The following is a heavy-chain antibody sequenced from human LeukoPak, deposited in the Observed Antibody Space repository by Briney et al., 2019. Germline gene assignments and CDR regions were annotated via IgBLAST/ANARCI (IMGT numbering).Heavy chain of an antibody. CDR3: ARWVAAAGENWFDP. D-gene: IGHD6-13*01. CDR2: ISVYNGNT. V-gene: IGHV1-18*01. CDR1: VYTFTSYG. J-gene: IGHJ5*02. Sequence: VASVKVSCKASVYTFTSYGISWVRQAPGQGLEWMGGISVYNGNTNYADNLQGRVTMTTDTSTSTAYMELRSLRSDDTAVYYCARWVAAAGENWFDPWGQGTLVTVSS.